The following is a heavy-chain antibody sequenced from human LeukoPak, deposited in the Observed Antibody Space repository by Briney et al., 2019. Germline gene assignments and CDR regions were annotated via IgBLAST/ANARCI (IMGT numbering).Heavy chain of an antibody. Sequence: GGSLRLSCAASGFXFSNYGIHWVRQAPGKGLEWVALISYDGSNEYYGDSAKGRFTISRDNSKNTLYLQMNSLRAEDTAVYYRAKNGGEVGDFDYWGQGTLVTVSS. V-gene: IGHV3-30*18. J-gene: IGHJ4*02. CDR1: GFXFSNYG. CDR3: AKNGGEVGDFDY. D-gene: IGHD2-8*01. CDR2: ISYDGSNE.